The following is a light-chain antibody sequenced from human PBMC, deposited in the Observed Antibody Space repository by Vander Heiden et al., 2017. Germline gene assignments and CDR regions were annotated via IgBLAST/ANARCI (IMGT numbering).Light chain of an antibody. CDR2: DVS. V-gene: IGLV2-11*01. CDR3: CSYAGSYTYV. CDR1: SSDVGGYNY. Sequence: QSALTQPRSVSGSPGQSVTISCTGTSSDVGGYNYVSWYQQHPGKAPKLMIYDVSKRPSGVPDRFSGSTSGNTASLTISGLQAEDEADYYCCSYAGSYTYVVGTGTKVTVL. J-gene: IGLJ1*01.